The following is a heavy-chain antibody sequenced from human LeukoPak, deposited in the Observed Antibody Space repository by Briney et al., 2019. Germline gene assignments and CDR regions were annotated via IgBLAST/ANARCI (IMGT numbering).Heavy chain of an antibody. CDR2: IWYDGSNE. J-gene: IGHJ6*04. V-gene: IGHV3-33*06. CDR1: GFTFSSYG. D-gene: IGHD1-14*01. CDR3: AKDPDLAV. Sequence: PGGSLRLSCAASGFTFSSYGMHWVRQAPGKGLEWVAVIWYDGSNEYYADSVKGRFTISRDNSKNTLYLQMNSLRAEDTAVYYCAKDPDLAVWGKGTTVTVSS.